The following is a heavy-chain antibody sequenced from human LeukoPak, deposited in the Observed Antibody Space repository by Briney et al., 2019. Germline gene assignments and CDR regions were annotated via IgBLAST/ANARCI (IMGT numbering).Heavy chain of an antibody. D-gene: IGHD5-24*01. CDR3: AKDRAMATISEFDY. CDR2: ISGSGGST. J-gene: IGHJ4*02. Sequence: GGSLRLSCAASEFTFSSYAMSWVRQAPGKGLEWVSAISGSGGSTYYADSVKGRFTISRDNSKNTLYLQMNSLRAEDTAVYYCAKDRAMATISEFDYWGQGTLVTVSS. V-gene: IGHV3-23*01. CDR1: EFTFSSYA.